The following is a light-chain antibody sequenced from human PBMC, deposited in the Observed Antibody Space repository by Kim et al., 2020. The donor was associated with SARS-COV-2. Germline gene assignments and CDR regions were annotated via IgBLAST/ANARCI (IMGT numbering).Light chain of an antibody. J-gene: IGLJ3*02. CDR3: AAWDDSLGGPV. CDR2: KNN. V-gene: IGLV1-47*01. Sequence: GRWVKTSCSAPGSTIGSNYVYWPTQLTGTAPNLLIYKNNHRPSGVPDRLTAAKSGTSDSPPTRGLRSEDEAVDYCAAWDDSLGGPVFGGGTKLTVL. CDR1: GSTIGSNY.